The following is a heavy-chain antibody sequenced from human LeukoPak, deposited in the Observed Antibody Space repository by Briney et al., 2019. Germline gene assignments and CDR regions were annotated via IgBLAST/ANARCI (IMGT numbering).Heavy chain of an antibody. D-gene: IGHD1-14*01. V-gene: IGHV1-46*01. Sequence: GALVKVSCKASGYTFTTYFMHWLRQAPGQGLEWMGIINPSAVSTNYAQKFLGRVTMTRDTSTSTVYMELSSLRSEDTAVYYCARGVGTYQTYFDYWGQGTLVTVSS. CDR1: GYTFTTYF. J-gene: IGHJ4*02. CDR2: INPSAVST. CDR3: ARGVGTYQTYFDY.